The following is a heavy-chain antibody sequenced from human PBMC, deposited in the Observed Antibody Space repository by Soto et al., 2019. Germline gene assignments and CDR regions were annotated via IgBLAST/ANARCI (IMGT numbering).Heavy chain of an antibody. D-gene: IGHD3-22*01. V-gene: IGHV3-73*01. J-gene: IGHJ4*02. Sequence: GSLRLSCAASGFTFSGSAMHWVRQASGKGLEWVGRIRSKANSYATAYAASVKGRFTISRDDSKNTAYLQMNSLKTEDTAVYYCLNYYDSSGYYLNDCWGQGTLVTVSS. CDR2: IRSKANSYAT. CDR1: GFTFSGSA. CDR3: LNYYDSSGYYLNDC.